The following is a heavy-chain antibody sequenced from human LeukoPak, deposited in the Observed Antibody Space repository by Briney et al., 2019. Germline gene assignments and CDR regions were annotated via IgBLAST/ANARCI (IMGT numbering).Heavy chain of an antibody. CDR1: GYTLTELS. V-gene: IGHV1-24*01. Sequence: ASVKVSCKVSGYTLTELSMHWVRQAPGHGLGWRGGFDPEDGETIYAQKFQGRVTMTEDTSTDTAYMELSSLRSEDTAVYYCAAWAGIAVSGFEGPFDYWGQGTLVTVSS. CDR3: AAWAGIAVSGFEGPFDY. D-gene: IGHD6-19*01. CDR2: FDPEDGET. J-gene: IGHJ4*02.